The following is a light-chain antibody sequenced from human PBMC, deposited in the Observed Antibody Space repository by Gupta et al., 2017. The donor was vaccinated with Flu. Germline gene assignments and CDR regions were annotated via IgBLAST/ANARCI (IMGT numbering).Light chain of an antibody. CDR3: QQHNHWPPA. J-gene: IGKJ4*01. Sequence: PATLSVSPGESATLSCRTTQGVSVNLAWYQQKRGQAPRLLIYAASTRATGVPAMFSGSGSGTQFTLTITSLQSEDVAVYYCQQHNHWPPAFGGGTKVEIK. V-gene: IGKV3-15*01. CDR2: AAS. CDR1: QGVSVN.